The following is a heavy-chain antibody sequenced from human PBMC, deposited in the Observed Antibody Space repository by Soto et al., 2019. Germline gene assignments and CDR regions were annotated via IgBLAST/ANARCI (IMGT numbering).Heavy chain of an antibody. J-gene: IGHJ6*02. CDR1: GYTFTSYG. D-gene: IGHD6-13*01. Sequence: ASVKVSCKASGYTFTSYGISWVRQATGQGLEWMGWMNPNSGNTGYAQKFQGRVTMTRNTSISTAYMELSSLRSEDTAVYYCARWDSSSWTYYYYFGMDVWGQGTTVTVSS. V-gene: IGHV1-8*02. CDR2: MNPNSGNT. CDR3: ARWDSSSWTYYYYFGMDV.